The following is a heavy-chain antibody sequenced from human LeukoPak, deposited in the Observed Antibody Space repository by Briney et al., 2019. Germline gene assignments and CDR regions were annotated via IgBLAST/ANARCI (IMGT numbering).Heavy chain of an antibody. D-gene: IGHD2-15*01. CDR1: GFSFSSYT. Sequence: PGGSLRLSCAASGFSFSSYTMNWVRQAPGKGLEWISYIDTTSTTTNYADSVRGRFTISRDNAKNSLYLQMDSLRAEDTALYYCARGLVVVAQYFQHWGQGTLVTVSS. J-gene: IGHJ1*01. CDR2: IDTTSTTT. CDR3: ARGLVVVAQYFQH. V-gene: IGHV3-48*01.